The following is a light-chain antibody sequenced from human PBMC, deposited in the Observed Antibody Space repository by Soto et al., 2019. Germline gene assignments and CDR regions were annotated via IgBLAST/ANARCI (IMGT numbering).Light chain of an antibody. Sequence: DIQMAQSPSSLSASIGDRVTITCRASQGISEYLAWYQQRPGNAPNLLIYGASILQSGVPSRFSSSGSGTHYTLTISSLQPEDVATYYCHSYNSIPRTFVQGTTVEIK. CDR2: GAS. CDR1: QGISEY. CDR3: HSYNSIPRT. V-gene: IGKV1-27*01. J-gene: IGKJ1*01.